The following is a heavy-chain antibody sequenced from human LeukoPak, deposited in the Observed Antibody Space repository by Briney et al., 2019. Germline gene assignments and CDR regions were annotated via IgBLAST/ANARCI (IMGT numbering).Heavy chain of an antibody. Sequence: SETLSLTCTVSGGSVSSGGYYWTWIRQPPGKGVEWIAHIYNGVNTNYNPSLKSRVTISVDTSKNQFSLRLNSVTAADTAVYYCARSRAFNSGAFDPWGQGSLVTVSS. J-gene: IGHJ5*02. CDR1: GGSVSSGGYY. CDR2: IYNGVNT. CDR3: ARSRAFNSGAFDP. V-gene: IGHV4-61*08. D-gene: IGHD1-26*01.